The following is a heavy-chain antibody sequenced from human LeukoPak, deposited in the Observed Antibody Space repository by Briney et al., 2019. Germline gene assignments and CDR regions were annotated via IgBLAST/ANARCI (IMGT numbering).Heavy chain of an antibody. D-gene: IGHD1-26*01. CDR3: ARGFWWELRG. CDR1: GGSISSYY. CDR2: IYYSGST. J-gene: IGHJ4*02. Sequence: SETLSLTCTVSGGSISSYYWSWIRQPPGKGLEWIGYIYYSGSTNYNPSLKSRVTISVDTSKNQLSLKLSSVTAADTAVYYCARGFWWELRGWGQGTLVTVSS. V-gene: IGHV4-59*08.